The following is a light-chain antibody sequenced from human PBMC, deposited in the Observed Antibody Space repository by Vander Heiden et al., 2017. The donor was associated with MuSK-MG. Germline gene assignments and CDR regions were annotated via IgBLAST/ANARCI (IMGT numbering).Light chain of an antibody. J-gene: IGLJ1*01. CDR3: QSADRNGLFV. Sequence: SYELTQPPSVSVSPGQTARITCSGDEFPQQYSYWYQQKPGQAPVLVIYKDNERPSGIPERFSGSSSGTTVTLTISGAQAEDEAEYYCQSADRNGLFVFGGGTKVTVL. V-gene: IGLV3-25*03. CDR2: KDN. CDR1: EFPQQY.